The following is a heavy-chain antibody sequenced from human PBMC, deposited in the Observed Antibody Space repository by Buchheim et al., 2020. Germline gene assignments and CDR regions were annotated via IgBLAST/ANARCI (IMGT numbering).Heavy chain of an antibody. CDR2: IYHSGST. CDR1: GGSISSGGYS. Sequence: QLQLQESGSGLVKPSQTLSLTCAVSGGSISSGGYSWSWIRQPPGKGLEWIGYIYHSGSTYYNPSLKSRVTISVDRSKNQFSLKLSSVSAADTAVYYCARAALPYYYDSSEPGAFQHWGQGTL. J-gene: IGHJ1*01. D-gene: IGHD3-22*01. CDR3: ARAALPYYYDSSEPGAFQH. V-gene: IGHV4-30-2*01.